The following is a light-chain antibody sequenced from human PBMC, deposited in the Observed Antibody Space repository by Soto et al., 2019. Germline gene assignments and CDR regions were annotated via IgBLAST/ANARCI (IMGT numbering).Light chain of an antibody. CDR3: LQDHSYHRT. CDR1: QGIRHD. CDR2: AAS. Sequence: AIEMTQSPASLSVSVGDRVTITCRASQGIRHDLGWYQQKPGKAPELLIYAASILQTGVPSRFSGSGSGTDFTLTITSLQPEDFAIYYCLQDHSYHRTFGGGTKVEIK. V-gene: IGKV1-6*01. J-gene: IGKJ4*01.